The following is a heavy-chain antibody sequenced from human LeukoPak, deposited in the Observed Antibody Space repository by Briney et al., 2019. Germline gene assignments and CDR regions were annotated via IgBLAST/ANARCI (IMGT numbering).Heavy chain of an antibody. Sequence: SETLSLTCTVSGGSISSYYWSWIRQPPGKGLEWIGYIYYSGSTNYNPSLKSRVTISVDTSKNQFSLKLSSVTAADTAVYYCARDDYGDYGVWFDPWGQGTLVTVSS. CDR3: ARDDYGDYGVWFDP. CDR2: IYYSGST. D-gene: IGHD4-17*01. J-gene: IGHJ5*02. CDR1: GGSISSYY. V-gene: IGHV4-59*12.